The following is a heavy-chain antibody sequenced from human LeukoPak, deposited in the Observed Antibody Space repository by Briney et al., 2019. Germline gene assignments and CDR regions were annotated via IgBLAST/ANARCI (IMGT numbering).Heavy chain of an antibody. Sequence: GGSLRLSCAASGFTFSNYAMTWVRQAPGKGLEWVSAITGSGASMNYADSVKGRFTISRDTSKNTLYLQMNSLRAEDTAVYYCAKGLTLGYCGSTSCSEYFHYWGQGTLVTVSS. V-gene: IGHV3-23*01. CDR3: AKGLTLGYCGSTSCSEYFHY. D-gene: IGHD2-2*01. CDR2: ITGSGASM. CDR1: GFTFSNYA. J-gene: IGHJ1*01.